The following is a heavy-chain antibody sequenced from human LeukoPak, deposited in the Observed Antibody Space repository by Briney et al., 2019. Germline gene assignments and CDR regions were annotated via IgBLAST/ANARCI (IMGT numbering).Heavy chain of an antibody. J-gene: IGHJ5*02. CDR1: GYTFTDYY. CDR3: ARCVEPTTDRSFDP. V-gene: IGHV1-2*06. Sequence: GASVKVSCKASGYTFTDYYMHCVRHAPGQGLEWMGRINPSSGGTKNAQKFQGRVTMTRDTSINTAYMELSRLRSDDTAVYYCARCVEPTTDRSFDPWGQGTLVTVSS. CDR2: INPSSGGT. D-gene: IGHD3-16*02.